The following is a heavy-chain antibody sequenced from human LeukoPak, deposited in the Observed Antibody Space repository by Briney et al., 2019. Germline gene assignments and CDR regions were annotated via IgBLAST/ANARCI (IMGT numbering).Heavy chain of an antibody. J-gene: IGHJ4*02. V-gene: IGHV3-48*01. CDR3: EVYGDPTRDY. D-gene: IGHD4-17*01. CDR2: FSSSSTI. CDR1: GFTFSSYS. Sequence: GGSLRLSCAASGFTFSSYSMNWVRQAPGKGLEWVSYFSSSSTIYYADSVKGRFTISRDNAKNSLYLQMNSLRAEDTAVYYCEVYGDPTRDYWGQGTLVTVSS.